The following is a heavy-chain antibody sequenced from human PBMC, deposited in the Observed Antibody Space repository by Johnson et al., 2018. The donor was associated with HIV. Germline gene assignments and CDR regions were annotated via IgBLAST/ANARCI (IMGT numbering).Heavy chain of an antibody. D-gene: IGHD3-3*01. CDR3: AKPPQAVLTVFGVALPGDI. CDR2: IWYDGSHT. CDR1: GFTFSSYG. V-gene: IGHV3-30*02. J-gene: IGHJ3*02. Sequence: QVQLVESGGGVVQPGGSLRLSCAASGFTFSSYGMHWVRQAPGKGLVWVAFIWYDGSHTYYADSVTGRFTLSRNNSKNTLYLQMNSLRAKDMAVYYCAKPPQAVLTVFGVALPGDIWGQGTMVTVSS.